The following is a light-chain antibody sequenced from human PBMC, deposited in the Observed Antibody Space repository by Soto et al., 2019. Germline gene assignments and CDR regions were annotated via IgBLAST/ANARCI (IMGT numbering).Light chain of an antibody. CDR2: AAS. CDR3: QQSYSTPTSIT. CDR1: QGIRNY. V-gene: IGKV1-27*01. Sequence: DIQMTQSPSSLSASVGDRVTITCRASQGIRNYLAWYQQKPGKVPELLIYAASTLQSGVPSRFGGGGSGTDFTLTISSLQPEDIATYYCQQSYSTPTSITFGQGTRLEIK. J-gene: IGKJ5*01.